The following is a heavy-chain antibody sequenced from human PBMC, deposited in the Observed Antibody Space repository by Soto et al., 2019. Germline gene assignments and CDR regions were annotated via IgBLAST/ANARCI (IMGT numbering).Heavy chain of an antibody. D-gene: IGHD2-15*01. CDR3: ASGVVVAATPGYYYYGMDV. J-gene: IGHJ6*02. Sequence: QVQLVQSGAEVKKPGSSVKVSCKASGGTFSSYAITWVRQAPGQGLEWMGGIIPIFGTANYAQKFQGRVTITADESTSTAYMELSRLRSEDTAVYYCASGVVVAATPGYYYYGMDVWGQGTTVTVSS. CDR2: IIPIFGTA. CDR1: GGTFSSYA. V-gene: IGHV1-69*01.